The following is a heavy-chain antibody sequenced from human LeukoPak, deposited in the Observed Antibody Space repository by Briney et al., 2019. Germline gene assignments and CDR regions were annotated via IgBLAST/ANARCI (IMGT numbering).Heavy chain of an antibody. D-gene: IGHD6-19*01. CDR2: INPSGGST. CDR1: GYTLTSYY. J-gene: IGHJ4*02. Sequence: ASVKVSCKASGYTLTSYYMHWVRQAPGQGLEWMGIINPSGGSTSYAQKFQGRVTMTRDTSTSTVYMKLSSLRSEDTAVYYCARWEAGIAVAGTGGYFDYWGQGTLVTVSS. V-gene: IGHV1-46*01. CDR3: ARWEAGIAVAGTGGYFDY.